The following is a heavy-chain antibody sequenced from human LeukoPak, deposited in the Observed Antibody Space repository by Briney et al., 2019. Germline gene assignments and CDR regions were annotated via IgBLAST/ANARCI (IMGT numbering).Heavy chain of an antibody. D-gene: IGHD3-22*01. CDR2: ISGSGGST. CDR1: GFTFSSYG. Sequence: GGSLRLSCAASGFTFSSYGMSWVRQAPGKGLEWVSAISGSGGSTYYADSVKGRFTISRDNSKNTLYLQMNSLRAEDTAVYYCAKRENYYDSGGYYHPQYYFDYWGQGTLVTVSS. J-gene: IGHJ4*02. CDR3: AKRENYYDSGGYYHPQYYFDY. V-gene: IGHV3-23*01.